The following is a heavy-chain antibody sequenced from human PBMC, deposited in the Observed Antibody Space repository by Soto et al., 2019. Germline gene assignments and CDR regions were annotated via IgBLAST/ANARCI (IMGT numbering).Heavy chain of an antibody. CDR2: ISGSGGST. CDR3: AKLTYCSGGSCYSGWFDP. D-gene: IGHD2-15*01. CDR1: GFTFSSYA. J-gene: IGHJ5*02. V-gene: IGHV3-23*01. Sequence: GGSLRLSCAASGFTFSSYAMSWVRQAPGKGLEWVSAISGSGGSTYYADSVKGRFTISRDNSKNTLYLQMNSLRAEDTAVYYCAKLTYCSGGSCYSGWFDPWGQGTLVTVSS.